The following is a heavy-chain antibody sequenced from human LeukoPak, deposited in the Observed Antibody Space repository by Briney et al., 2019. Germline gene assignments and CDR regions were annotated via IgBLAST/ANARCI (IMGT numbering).Heavy chain of an antibody. CDR1: GGSISSGSYY. J-gene: IGHJ6*03. CDR3: ARLPVTNYYYYMDV. D-gene: IGHD4-17*01. CDR2: IYYSGST. Sequence: PSETLSLTCTVSGGSISSGSYYWSWIRQPPGKGLEWIGYIYYSGSTNYNPSLKSRVTISVDTSKNQFSLKLSSVTAADTAVYYCARLPVTNYYYYMDVWGKGTTVTVSS. V-gene: IGHV4-61*01.